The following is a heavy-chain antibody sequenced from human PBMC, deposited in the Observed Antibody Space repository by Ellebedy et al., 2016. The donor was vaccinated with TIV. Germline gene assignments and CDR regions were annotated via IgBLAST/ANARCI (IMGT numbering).Heavy chain of an antibody. CDR1: GGSISSGGYY. D-gene: IGHD4-11*01. J-gene: IGHJ4*02. V-gene: IGHV4-31*03. CDR2: IYYSGST. Sequence: LRLSXTVSGGSISSGGYYWSWIRQHPGKGLEWIGYIYYSGSTYYNPSLKSRVTISVDTSKNQFSLKLSSVTAADTAVYYCARDRTTVTTVYFDYWGQGTLVTVSS. CDR3: ARDRTTVTTVYFDY.